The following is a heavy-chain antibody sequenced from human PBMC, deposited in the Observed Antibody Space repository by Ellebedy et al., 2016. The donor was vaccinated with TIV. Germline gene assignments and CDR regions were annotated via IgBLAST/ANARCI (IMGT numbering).Heavy chain of an antibody. Sequence: GGSLRLSCAASGFTFSSYGMHWVRQAPGKGLEWVAYDGNNKYYGDSAKGRFTSSRDNSKNTLYLQMNSLRAEDTAVYYCARESRGFIDYWGQGTLVTVSS. J-gene: IGHJ4*02. CDR3: ARESRGFIDY. CDR2: YDGNNK. CDR1: GFTFSSYG. V-gene: IGHV3-33*08. D-gene: IGHD2-15*01.